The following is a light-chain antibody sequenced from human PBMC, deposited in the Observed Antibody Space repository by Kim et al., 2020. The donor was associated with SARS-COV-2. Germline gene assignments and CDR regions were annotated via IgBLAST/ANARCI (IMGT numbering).Light chain of an antibody. J-gene: IGLJ3*02. Sequence: ELTQPPSASGTPGQRVTISCSGSSSNIGSNTVNWYQQLPGTAPKLLIYSNNQRPSGVPDRFSGSKSGTSASLAISGLQSEDEADYYCAAWDDSLNGGVFGGGTQLTVL. CDR2: SNN. V-gene: IGLV1-44*01. CDR1: SSNIGSNT. CDR3: AAWDDSLNGGV.